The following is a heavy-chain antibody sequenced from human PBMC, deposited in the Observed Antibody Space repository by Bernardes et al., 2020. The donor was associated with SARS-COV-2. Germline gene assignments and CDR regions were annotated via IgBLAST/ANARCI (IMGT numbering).Heavy chain of an antibody. CDR3: ATPLIAVAGAYYYYGMDV. V-gene: IGHV3-23*01. J-gene: IGHJ6*02. CDR2: ISGSGGST. D-gene: IGHD6-19*01. CDR1: GFTFSSYA. Sequence: GGSLRLSCAASGFTFSSYAMSWVRQAPGKGLEWVSAISGSGGSTYYADSVKGRFTISRDNSKNTLYLQMNSLRAEDTAVYYCATPLIAVAGAYYYYGMDVWGQGTTVTVSS.